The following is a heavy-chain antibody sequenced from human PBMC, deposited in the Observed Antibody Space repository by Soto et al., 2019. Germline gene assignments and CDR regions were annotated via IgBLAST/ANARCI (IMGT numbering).Heavy chain of an antibody. CDR2: IYYSGST. V-gene: IGHV4-59*01. Sequence: SETLSLTCTVSGGSISSYYWSWIRQPPGKELEWIGYIYYSGSTNYNPSLKSRVTISVDTSKNQFSLKLSSATAADTAVYYCARIYCGGDCYPSNLTPRYYYYYGMDVWGQGTTVTVSS. J-gene: IGHJ6*02. CDR3: ARIYCGGDCYPSNLTPRYYYYYGMDV. D-gene: IGHD2-21*02. CDR1: GGSISSYY.